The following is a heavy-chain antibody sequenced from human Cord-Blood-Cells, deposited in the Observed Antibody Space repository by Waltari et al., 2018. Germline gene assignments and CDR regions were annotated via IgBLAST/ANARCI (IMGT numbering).Heavy chain of an antibody. V-gene: IGHV3-49*05. Sequence: EVQLVESGGGLVKPGRSLRLSCTASGFTFGDYAMSWFRQAPGKGLEWVGFIRSKAYGGTKEYAASVKGRLTISRDDSKSIAYLQMNSLKTEDTAVYYCTRARDIVVVITGPDAFDIWGQGTMVTVSS. CDR1: GFTFGDYA. CDR2: IRSKAYGGTK. J-gene: IGHJ3*02. D-gene: IGHD3-22*01. CDR3: TRARDIVVVITGPDAFDI.